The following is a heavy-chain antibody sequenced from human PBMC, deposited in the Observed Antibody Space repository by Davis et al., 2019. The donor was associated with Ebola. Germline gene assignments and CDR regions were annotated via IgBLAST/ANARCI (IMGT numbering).Heavy chain of an antibody. J-gene: IGHJ4*02. V-gene: IGHV3-30-3*01. CDR3: ARASDTTGYFPQY. CDR1: GFSFKTYA. D-gene: IGHD6-25*01. CDR2: ISHDGSNK. Sequence: GESLKISCAASGFSFKTYALHWVRQAPGKGLEWVAVISHDGSNKYYADSVMGRFTISRDNSKNTLYLQVSSLRAEDTAVYYCARASDTTGYFPQYWGQGTLVIVSS.